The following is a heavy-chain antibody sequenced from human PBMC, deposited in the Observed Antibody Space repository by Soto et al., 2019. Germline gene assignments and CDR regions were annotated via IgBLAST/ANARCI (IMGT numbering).Heavy chain of an antibody. J-gene: IGHJ4*02. CDR3: ARALGYTYGHIPIDY. D-gene: IGHD5-18*01. Sequence: ETLSLTCTVSGHSLSSYSGSWIRQPPGKGLEWIGNIHYNGNTKYSPSLKSRVTISVDTSKNQFSLKLNSVTAADTAVYYCARALGYTYGHIPIDYWGQGTLVTVSS. V-gene: IGHV4-59*12. CDR2: IHYNGNT. CDR1: GHSLSSYS.